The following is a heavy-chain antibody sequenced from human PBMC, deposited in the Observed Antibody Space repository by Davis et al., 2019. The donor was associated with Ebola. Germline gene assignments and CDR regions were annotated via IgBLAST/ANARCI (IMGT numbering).Heavy chain of an antibody. CDR3: AGGSTGPGSYYYYGMDV. J-gene: IGHJ6*02. Sequence: SETLSLTCTVSGGSISSYYWSWIRQPPGKGLEWIGYIYYSGSTNYNPSLKSRVTISVDTSKNQFSLKLSSVTAADAAVYYCAGGSTGPGSYYYYGMDVWGQGTTVTVSS. V-gene: IGHV4-59*01. CDR2: IYYSGST. CDR1: GGSISSYY. D-gene: IGHD3-10*01.